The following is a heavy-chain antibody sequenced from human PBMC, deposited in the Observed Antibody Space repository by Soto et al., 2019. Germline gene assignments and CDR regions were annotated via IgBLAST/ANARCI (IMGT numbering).Heavy chain of an antibody. CDR2: ISGSVDST. J-gene: IGHJ6*02. D-gene: IGHD6-6*01. Sequence: EVQLMESGGGSVQPGESLRLSCAASGFKFSMFAMSWVRQAPGKGLEWVSSISGSVDSTDYADSVKGRFSIARDNSQKTVYLQMNSLRGEDTAVYYCAKSPSRAPYGVDIWGQGTTVTVSS. V-gene: IGHV3-23*01. CDR3: AKSPSRAPYGVDI. CDR1: GFKFSMFA.